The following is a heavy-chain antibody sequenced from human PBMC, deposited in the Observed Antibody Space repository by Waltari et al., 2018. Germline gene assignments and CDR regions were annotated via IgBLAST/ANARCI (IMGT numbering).Heavy chain of an antibody. V-gene: IGHV1-69*04. CDR3: ARDPTYCGGDCYLLYYYGMDV. D-gene: IGHD2-21*02. CDR2: IIPILGIA. CDR1: GGTFRSYA. Sequence: QVQLVQSGAEVKKPGSSVKVSCKASGGTFRSYAISWVPQAPGQGLEWMGRIIPILGIANYAQKFQGRVTITADKSTSTAYMELSSLRSEDTAVYYCARDPTYCGGDCYLLYYYGMDVWGQGTTVTVSS. J-gene: IGHJ6*02.